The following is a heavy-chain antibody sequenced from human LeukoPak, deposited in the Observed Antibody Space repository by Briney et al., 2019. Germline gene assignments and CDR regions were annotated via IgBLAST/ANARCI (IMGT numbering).Heavy chain of an antibody. CDR1: GGSISSSSYY. J-gene: IGHJ6*03. Sequence: SETLSLTCTVSGGSISSSSYYWGWIRQPPGKGLEWIGSTYYGGTSYYNPSLKSRITISLDTSKNHFSLRLSSVTAADTAVYYCARHGPTTMVRGVPDYYMDVWGKGTTVTVSS. V-gene: IGHV4-39*01. D-gene: IGHD3-10*01. CDR3: ARHGPTTMVRGVPDYYMDV. CDR2: TYYGGTS.